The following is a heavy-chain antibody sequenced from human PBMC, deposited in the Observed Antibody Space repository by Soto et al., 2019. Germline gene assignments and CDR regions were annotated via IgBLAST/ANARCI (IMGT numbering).Heavy chain of an antibody. V-gene: IGHV4-30-4*01. CDR3: VRARGYGGNNDY. Sequence: QVQLQESGPGLVKPSQTLSLTCTVSSGSISSGAYYWSWIRQPPGKGLEWIGNIYHSGSTYYNPSLKSRVTISVDTSKNQFSLKLSSVTAADTAVYYCVRARGYGGNNDYWGQGTLVTVSS. J-gene: IGHJ4*02. CDR1: SGSISSGAYY. D-gene: IGHD4-17*01. CDR2: IYHSGST.